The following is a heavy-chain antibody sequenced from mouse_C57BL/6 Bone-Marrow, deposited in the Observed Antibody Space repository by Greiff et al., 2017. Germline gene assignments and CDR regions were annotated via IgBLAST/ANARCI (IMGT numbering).Heavy chain of an antibody. J-gene: IGHJ4*01. CDR2: ISRGGSYT. CDR3: ARRAYYDYDEAMDY. V-gene: IGHV5-6*01. D-gene: IGHD2-4*01. CDR1: GFTFSSYG. Sequence: EVQLMESGGDLVKPGGSLKLSCAASGFTFSSYGMSWVRQTPDQRLEWVATISRGGSYTYYPDSVKGRFTISRDNAKNTTYLQMSSLKSEDTAMDYCARRAYYDYDEAMDYWGQGTSVTVSS.